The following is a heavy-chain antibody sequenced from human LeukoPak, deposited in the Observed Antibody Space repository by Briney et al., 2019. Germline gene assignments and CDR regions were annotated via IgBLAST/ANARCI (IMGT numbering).Heavy chain of an antibody. D-gene: IGHD3-3*01. Sequence: ASVKVSCKASGYTFTSYYMHWVRQAPGQGLEWMGIINPSGGSTSYAQKFQGRVTMTRDTSTSTVYMELSSLRSEDTAVYYCARDRSRFLEGEGLDYWAREPWSPSPQ. V-gene: IGHV1-46*01. CDR2: INPSGGST. CDR1: GYTFTSYY. CDR3: ARDRSRFLEGEGLDY. J-gene: IGHJ4*02.